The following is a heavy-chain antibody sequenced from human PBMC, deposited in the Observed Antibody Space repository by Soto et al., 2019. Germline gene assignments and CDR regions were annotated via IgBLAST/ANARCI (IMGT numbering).Heavy chain of an antibody. CDR2: INWNGGST. CDR3: ARVPPSSWHYFDY. CDR1: GFTFDDYG. Sequence: GRSLRLSCAASGFTFDDYGMSWVRQAPGKGLEWVSGINWNGGSTGYADSVKGRSTISRDNAKNSLYLQMNSLRAEDTALYYCARVPPSSWHYFDYCGQGTLVTLSS. V-gene: IGHV3-20*04. J-gene: IGHJ4*02. D-gene: IGHD6-13*01.